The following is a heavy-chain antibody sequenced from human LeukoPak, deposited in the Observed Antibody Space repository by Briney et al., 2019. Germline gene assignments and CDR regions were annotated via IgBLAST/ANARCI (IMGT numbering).Heavy chain of an antibody. CDR1: GGTFSGYA. CDR3: ARGSGYCSSTSCYYYYYYYMDV. D-gene: IGHD2-2*01. V-gene: IGHV1-69*01. CDR2: IIPIFGTA. J-gene: IGHJ6*03. Sequence: GSSVKVSCKASGGTFSGYAISWVRQAPGQGLEWMGGIIPIFGTANYAQKFQGRVTITADESTSTAYMELGSLRSEDTAVYYCARGSGYCSSTSCYYYYYYYMDVWGKGTTVTVSS.